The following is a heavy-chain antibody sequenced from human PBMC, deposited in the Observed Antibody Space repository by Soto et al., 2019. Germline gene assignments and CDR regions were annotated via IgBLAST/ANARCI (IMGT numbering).Heavy chain of an antibody. J-gene: IGHJ6*03. CDR1: GFTFSSYS. D-gene: IGHD2-15*01. V-gene: IGHV3-21*01. CDR2: ISSSSSYI. Sequence: GGSLRLSCAASGFTFSSYSMNWVRQAPGKGLEWVSSISSSSSYIYYADSVKGRFTISRDNAKNSLYLQMNSLRAEDTAVYYCARASGGILKDYYYYMDVWGKGTTVTVSS. CDR3: ARASGGILKDYYYYMDV.